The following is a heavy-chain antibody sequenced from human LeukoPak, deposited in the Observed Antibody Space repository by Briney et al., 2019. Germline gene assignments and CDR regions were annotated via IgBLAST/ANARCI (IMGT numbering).Heavy chain of an antibody. Sequence: GASVKVSCRASGYSFTGYYMHWVRQAPGQGLEYMAWIGPNSASTNYAQNFQGRVTMTRDTSISTAYMELPSLRSDDTAVYYCARALGPLRSPFDYWGQGTLVTVSS. D-gene: IGHD7-27*01. CDR3: ARALGPLRSPFDY. V-gene: IGHV1-2*02. CDR1: GYSFTGYY. J-gene: IGHJ4*02. CDR2: IGPNSAST.